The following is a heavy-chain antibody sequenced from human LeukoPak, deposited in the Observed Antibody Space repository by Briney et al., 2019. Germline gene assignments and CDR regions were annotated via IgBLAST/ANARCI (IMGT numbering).Heavy chain of an antibody. J-gene: IGHJ4*02. V-gene: IGHV3-23*01. CDR1: GFLFRSYA. CDR2: MSPSGDNT. D-gene: IGHD6-13*01. CDR3: TRDPGGGYRPTWYAGLFKY. Sequence: GGSLTLSCAASGFLFRSYAMTWLRHAPGKGLQWVAAMSPSGDNTYYADSVRGRFTVSRDNFNDILFLQVNNLRAEDTAVYFCTRDPGGGYRPTWYAGLFKYWGQGTLLSVYS.